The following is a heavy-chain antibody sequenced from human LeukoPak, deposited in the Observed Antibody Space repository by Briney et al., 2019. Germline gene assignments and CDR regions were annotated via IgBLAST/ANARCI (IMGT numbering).Heavy chain of an antibody. CDR2: INHSGST. CDR3: AMAPVAGTGWFDP. CDR1: GGSFSGYY. Sequence: SETLSLTCAVYGGSFSGYYWSWIRQPPGKGLEWIGEINHSGSTNYNPSLKSRVTISVDTSKNQFSLKLSSVTAADTAVYYCAMAPVAGTGWFDPWGQGTLVTVSS. J-gene: IGHJ5*02. V-gene: IGHV4-34*01. D-gene: IGHD6-19*01.